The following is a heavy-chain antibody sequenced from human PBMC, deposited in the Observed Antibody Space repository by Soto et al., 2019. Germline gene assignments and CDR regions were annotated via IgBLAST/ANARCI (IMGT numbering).Heavy chain of an antibody. V-gene: IGHV1-69*01. CDR3: ARETDFWSGYYHRDNYYGMDV. J-gene: IGHJ6*02. CDR1: GGTFSSYA. CDR2: IIPIFGTA. Sequence: QVQLVQSGAEVKKPGSSVKVSCKASGGTFSSYAISWVRQAPGQGLEWMGGIIPIFGTANYAQKFQGRVTITEDESTSTAYMELSSLRSEDTAVYYCARETDFWSGYYHRDNYYGMDVWGQGTTVTVSS. D-gene: IGHD3-3*01.